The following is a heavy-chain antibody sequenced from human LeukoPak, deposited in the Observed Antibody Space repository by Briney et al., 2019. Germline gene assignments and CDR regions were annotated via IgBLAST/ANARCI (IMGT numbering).Heavy chain of an antibody. D-gene: IGHD2-2*01. CDR1: GHTLTELS. CDR2: FDPEDGET. CDR3: ATGPPSQYCSSTSCYYNYFDY. J-gene: IGHJ4*02. Sequence: ASVKVSCKVSGHTLTELSMHWVRQAPGKGLEWMGGFDPEDGETICAQKFQGRVTMTEDTSTDTAYMELSSLRSEDTAMYYCATGPPSQYCSSTSCYYNYFDYWGQGTLVTVSS. V-gene: IGHV1-24*01.